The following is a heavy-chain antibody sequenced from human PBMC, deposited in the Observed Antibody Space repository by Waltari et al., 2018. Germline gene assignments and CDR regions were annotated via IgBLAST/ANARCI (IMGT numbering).Heavy chain of an antibody. Sequence: QLQLQESGPGLEKPSETLSLTCTVSGGSISSSSYYWGWIRQPPGKGLEWIGSIYYRGSTYYNPALKSRVTISVDTSKNQFSLKLSSVTAADTAVYYCARPAHCSGGSCYSGGNWFDPWGQGTLVTVSS. D-gene: IGHD2-15*01. CDR2: IYYRGST. CDR3: ARPAHCSGGSCYSGGNWFDP. CDR1: GGSISSSSYY. V-gene: IGHV4-39*07. J-gene: IGHJ5*02.